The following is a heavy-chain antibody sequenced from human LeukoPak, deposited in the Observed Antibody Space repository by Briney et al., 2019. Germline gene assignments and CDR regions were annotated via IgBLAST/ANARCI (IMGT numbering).Heavy chain of an antibody. D-gene: IGHD1-26*01. V-gene: IGHV1-46*01. CDR3: ARRNSHIGSYRPSYYFDY. Sequence: ASVKVSCKSSGYAFTNYYMHWVRQAPGQGLEWMGIINPSGDSTIYAQKFQGRVTMTRDTSTSTIYMELSSLRSEDTAVYYCARRNSHIGSYRPSYYFDYWGQGTLVTVSS. J-gene: IGHJ4*02. CDR2: INPSGDST. CDR1: GYAFTNYY.